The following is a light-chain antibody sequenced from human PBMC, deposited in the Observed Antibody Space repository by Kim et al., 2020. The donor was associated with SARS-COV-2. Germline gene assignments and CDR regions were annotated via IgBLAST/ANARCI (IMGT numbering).Light chain of an antibody. CDR2: GAS. CDR3: QQYGSSPRT. J-gene: IGKJ1*01. V-gene: IGKV3-20*01. Sequence: SPGERATLSCRASQSVSSSSLAWYQQKPGQAPSLLIYGASSRATGIPYRFSGSGSGTDFTLTISRLEPDDFAVYYCQQYGSSPRTFGQGTKVDIK. CDR1: QSVSSSS.